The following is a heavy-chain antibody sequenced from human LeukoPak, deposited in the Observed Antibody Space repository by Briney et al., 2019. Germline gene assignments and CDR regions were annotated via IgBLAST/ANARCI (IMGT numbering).Heavy chain of an antibody. CDR3: ARDAATIAAAGYMDV. Sequence: SETLSLTCTVSGGSISSYYWSWIRQPPGKGLEWIGYIYYSGSTNYNPSLKSRVTISVDTSKTQFSLKLSSVTAADTAVYYSARDAATIAAAGYMDVWAKGPTVTVSS. CDR2: IYYSGST. CDR1: GGSISSYY. D-gene: IGHD6-13*01. V-gene: IGHV4-59*01. J-gene: IGHJ6*03.